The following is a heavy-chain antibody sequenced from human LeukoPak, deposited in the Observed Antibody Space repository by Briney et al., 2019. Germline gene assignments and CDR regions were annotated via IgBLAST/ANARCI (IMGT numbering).Heavy chain of an antibody. V-gene: IGHV1-2*02. CDR2: INPSTGGT. D-gene: IGHD2-15*01. CDR3: ARSAVEAATPAGY. Sequence: ASVKVSCKTSGYTFTGYYMHWVRQAPGQGLEWMGWINPSTGGTSYAQKFQGRVTMTRGTSITTAYMELSGLRSDDTAVYYCARSAVEAATPAGYWGQGTLVTVSS. CDR1: GYTFTGYY. J-gene: IGHJ4*02.